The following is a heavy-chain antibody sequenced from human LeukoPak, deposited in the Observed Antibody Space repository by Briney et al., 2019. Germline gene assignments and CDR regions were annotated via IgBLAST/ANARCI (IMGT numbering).Heavy chain of an antibody. D-gene: IGHD6-19*01. J-gene: IGHJ4*02. CDR1: GFTFSSYS. CDR3: ARDPWGIAVADDY. V-gene: IGHV3-21*01. Sequence: GGSLRLSCAASGFTFSSYSMNWVRQAPGKGLEWVSSISSSSSYIYYADSVKGRFTISRDNAKNSLYLQMNSLRAEDTAVYYCARDPWGIAVADDYWGQGTLVTVSS. CDR2: ISSSSSYI.